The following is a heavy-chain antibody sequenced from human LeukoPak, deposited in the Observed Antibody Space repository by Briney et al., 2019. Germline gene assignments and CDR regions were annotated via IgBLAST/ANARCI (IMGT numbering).Heavy chain of an antibody. CDR1: GYSISSGYY. CDR2: IYHSGST. CDR3: AGRPATYDY. Sequence: SETLSLTCAVSGYSISSGYYWGWIPQPPGKGLEWIGSIYHSGSTYYNPSLKSRVTISVDTSKNRFSLKLSSVTAADTAVYYCAGRPATYDYWGQGTLVTVSS. J-gene: IGHJ4*02. D-gene: IGHD2-2*01. V-gene: IGHV4-38-2*01.